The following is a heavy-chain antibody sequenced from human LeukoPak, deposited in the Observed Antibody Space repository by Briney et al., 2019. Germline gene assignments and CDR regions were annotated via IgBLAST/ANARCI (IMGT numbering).Heavy chain of an antibody. V-gene: IGHV3-66*01. D-gene: IGHD4-23*01. Sequence: PGGSLRLSCAASGFTFSSYAMSWVRQGAGKGLEWVSVIYSGGSTYYADSVKGRFTISRDNSKNTLYLQMNSLRAEDTAVYYCARYGGHYYWGQGTLVTVCS. CDR2: IYSGGST. J-gene: IGHJ4*02. CDR1: GFTFSSYA. CDR3: ARYGGHYY.